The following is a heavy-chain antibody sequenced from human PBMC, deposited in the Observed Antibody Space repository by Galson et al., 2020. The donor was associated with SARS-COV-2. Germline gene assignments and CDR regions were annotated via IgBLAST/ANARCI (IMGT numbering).Heavy chain of an antibody. V-gene: IGHV4-34*01. CDR2: INHSGST. D-gene: IGHD3-3*01. CDR3: ARVAIYDAQWPDALEI. CDR1: GGSFSGYY. J-gene: IGHJ3*02. Sequence: SQALETLSLTCAVYGGSFSGYYWSWIPQPPGKGLEWIGEINHSGSTNYNPSLKSRVTISVDTSKNQFSLKLSSVTAADTAVYYVARVAIYDAQWPDALEIWGQGTRVTVSS.